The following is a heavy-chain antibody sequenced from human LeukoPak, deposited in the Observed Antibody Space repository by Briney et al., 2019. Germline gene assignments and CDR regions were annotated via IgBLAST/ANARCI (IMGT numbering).Heavy chain of an antibody. J-gene: IGHJ4*02. V-gene: IGHV3-30*04. CDR2: ISHDERTK. D-gene: IGHD5-24*01. CDR1: GFNFDNYA. Sequence: PGKSLTLSCVASGFNFDNYAMHWVRQPLGKGLEWVAVISHDERTKYYADSMKGRITIPRDNSKNTVFLQMNNLRTEDTAVYFCARPSPPGDGYNPPDYWGQGTLVTVSS. CDR3: ARPSPPGDGYNPPDY.